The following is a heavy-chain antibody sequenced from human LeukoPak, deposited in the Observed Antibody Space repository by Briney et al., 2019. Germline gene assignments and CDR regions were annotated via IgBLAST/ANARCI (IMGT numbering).Heavy chain of an antibody. D-gene: IGHD5-18*01. Sequence: GGSLRLSCAASGFTFSSYGMHWVRQAPGEGLEWVAFIRYDGSNKYYADSVKGRFTISRDNSKNTLYLQMNSLRAEDTAVYYCAKGGYSYGTLDYWGQGTLVTVSS. J-gene: IGHJ4*02. CDR1: GFTFSSYG. CDR2: IRYDGSNK. CDR3: AKGGYSYGTLDY. V-gene: IGHV3-30*02.